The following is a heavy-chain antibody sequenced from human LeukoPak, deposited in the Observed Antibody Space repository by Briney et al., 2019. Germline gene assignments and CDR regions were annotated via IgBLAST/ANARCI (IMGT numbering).Heavy chain of an antibody. Sequence: PGGSLRLSCAASGFTFSSFAMSWVRPAPGKGLEWVSSMSGSGGSTYYADSVKGRFTISRDNSRNTLYLQMNSLRADDTTVYYCAKDHGVAVAGMYYWGQGTLVTVSS. CDR3: AKDHGVAVAGMYY. V-gene: IGHV3-23*01. D-gene: IGHD6-19*01. J-gene: IGHJ4*02. CDR2: MSGSGGST. CDR1: GFTFSSFA.